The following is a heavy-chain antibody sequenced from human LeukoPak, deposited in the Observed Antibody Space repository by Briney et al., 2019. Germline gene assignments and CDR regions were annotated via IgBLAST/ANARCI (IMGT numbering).Heavy chain of an antibody. J-gene: IGHJ4*02. CDR1: GFTFSSYW. Sequence: GGSLRLSCAASGFTFSSYWMSGVRQAPGKGLEWVANMNQDGSEKYYVDSVKGRFTISRDNAKNSLYLQMNSLRAGDTAAYYCARGAYTYVYWGQGTLVTVSS. CDR3: ARGAYTYVY. CDR2: MNQDGSEK. V-gene: IGHV3-7*05. D-gene: IGHD5-18*01.